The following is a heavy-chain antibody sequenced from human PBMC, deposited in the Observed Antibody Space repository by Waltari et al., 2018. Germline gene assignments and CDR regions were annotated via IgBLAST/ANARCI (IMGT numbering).Heavy chain of an antibody. D-gene: IGHD3-10*01. CDR2: ISWNGGTI. CDR3: AKDMRLRGILITSVDF. Sequence: EVQLVESGGGLVQPGGSLRLSCAASGFHFDDFAIHRVRLVAGRGLEWVSAISWNGGTIAYADSVKGRFTISRDNTKSSLHLQMHSLRTEDTAVYYCAKDMRLRGILITSVDFWGQGIPVTVSS. CDR1: GFHFDDFA. V-gene: IGHV3-9*01. J-gene: IGHJ4*02.